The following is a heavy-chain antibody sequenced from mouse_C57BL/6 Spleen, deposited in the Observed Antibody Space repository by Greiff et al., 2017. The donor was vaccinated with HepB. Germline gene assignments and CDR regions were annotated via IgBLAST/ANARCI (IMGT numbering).Heavy chain of an antibody. CDR1: GFTFSSYA. Sequence: DVHLVESGGGLVKPGGSLKLSCAASGFTFSSYAMSWVRQTPEKRLEWVATISDGGSYTYYPDNVKGRFTISRDNAKNNLYLQMSHLKSEDTAMYYCARTTVVDAMDYWGQGTSVTVSS. J-gene: IGHJ4*01. CDR3: ARTTVVDAMDY. D-gene: IGHD1-1*01. CDR2: ISDGGSYT. V-gene: IGHV5-4*01.